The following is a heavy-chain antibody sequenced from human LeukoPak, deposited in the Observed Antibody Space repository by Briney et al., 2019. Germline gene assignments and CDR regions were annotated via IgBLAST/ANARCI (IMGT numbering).Heavy chain of an antibody. D-gene: IGHD3-16*01. CDR1: GASFSNDY. CDR2: IYHNGRT. J-gene: IGHJ4*02. V-gene: IGHV4-59*01. Sequence: SETLSLTCTVSGASFSNDYWSWVRQAPGKGLEWIGYIYHNGRTNYNPSLKSRIAMSIDTSQKQFSLKLISVTAADTAVYYCARASEGIGYFDTWGRGSLVTVSS. CDR3: ARASEGIGYFDT.